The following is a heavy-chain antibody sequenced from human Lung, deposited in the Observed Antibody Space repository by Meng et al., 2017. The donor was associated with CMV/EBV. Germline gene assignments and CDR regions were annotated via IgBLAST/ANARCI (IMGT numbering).Heavy chain of an antibody. CDR2: IYYSGST. V-gene: IGHV4-59*01. Sequence: LXCTVSGGXISSYYWSWIRQPPGKGLELIGYIYYSGSTNYNPSLKSRVTISVDTSKNQFSLKLSSVTAADTAVYYCARVSPDKKNHSYGLYDFDYXGQGXMVTVSS. CDR1: GGXISSYY. D-gene: IGHD5-18*01. CDR3: ARVSPDKKNHSYGLYDFDY. J-gene: IGHJ4*02.